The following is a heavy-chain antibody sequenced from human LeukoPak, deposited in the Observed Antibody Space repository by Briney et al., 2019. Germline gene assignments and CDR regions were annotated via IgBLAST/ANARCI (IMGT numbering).Heavy chain of an antibody. V-gene: IGHV4-31*03. CDR3: ARVTYYYDSSGYSAFADAFDI. Sequence: SETLSLTCTVSGGSISSGGYYWSWIRQHPGKGLEWIGYIYYSGSTYYNPSLKSRVTISVDTSKNQFSLKLSSVTAADTAVYYCARVTYYYDSSGYSAFADAFDIWGQGTMVTVSS. J-gene: IGHJ3*02. D-gene: IGHD3-22*01. CDR1: GGSISSGGYY. CDR2: IYYSGST.